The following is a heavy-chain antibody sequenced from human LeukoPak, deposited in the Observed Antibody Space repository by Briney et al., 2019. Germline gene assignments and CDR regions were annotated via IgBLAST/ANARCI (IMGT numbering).Heavy chain of an antibody. CDR3: ARDGGYSPKCYYGMDV. CDR1: GYTFTIYY. J-gene: IGHJ6*02. Sequence: ASVTVSCKASGYTFTIYYMHWVRQAPGQGLEWMGIINPSGGSTSYAQKFQGRVTITRDTSTSTVYMELSSLRSEETAVYYCARDGGYSPKCYYGMDVWGQGTTVTVSS. CDR2: INPSGGST. D-gene: IGHD5-18*01. V-gene: IGHV1-46*01.